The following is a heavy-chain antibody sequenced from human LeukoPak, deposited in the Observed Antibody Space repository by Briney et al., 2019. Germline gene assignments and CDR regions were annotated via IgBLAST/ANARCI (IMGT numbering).Heavy chain of an antibody. CDR1: GGSISSSY. CDR3: ARQRTGATFDY. V-gene: IGHV4-59*08. J-gene: IGHJ4*02. CDR2: ISYSGST. Sequence: TSETLSLTCTVSGGSISSSYWSWIRQSPGKGLEWIGHISYSGSTNYNPSLQSRVTISLDTSKNQFSLKLTSVTAADTAVYYCARQRTGATFDYWGRGTLVTVSS. D-gene: IGHD1-26*01.